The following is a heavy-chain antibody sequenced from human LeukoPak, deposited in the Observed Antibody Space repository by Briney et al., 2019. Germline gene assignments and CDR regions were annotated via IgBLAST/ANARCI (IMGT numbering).Heavy chain of an antibody. J-gene: IGHJ5*02. CDR3: AKDAATAMATGWFDP. CDR2: ISWNSGSI. D-gene: IGHD5-18*01. CDR1: GFTFDDYA. Sequence: PGGSLRLSCAASGFTFDDYARHWVRQAPGKGLEWVSGISWNSGSIGYADSVKGRFTISRDNAKNSLYLQMNSLRAEDTALYYCAKDAATAMATGWFDPWGQGTLVTVSS. V-gene: IGHV3-9*01.